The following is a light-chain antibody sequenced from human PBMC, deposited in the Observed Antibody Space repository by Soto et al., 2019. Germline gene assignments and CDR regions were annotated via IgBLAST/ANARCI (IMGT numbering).Light chain of an antibody. CDR3: QQYLSLLT. V-gene: IGKV1-33*01. Sequence: DIQMTQSPSYLPASVGDRVTISCQASQNISNYVNWYQQKPGKAPKLLFYTASNLETGVPSRFSGSGSGTQFTFTISSLQPEDIATYYCQQYLSLLTFGGGTKVDIK. CDR1: QNISNY. CDR2: TAS. J-gene: IGKJ4*01.